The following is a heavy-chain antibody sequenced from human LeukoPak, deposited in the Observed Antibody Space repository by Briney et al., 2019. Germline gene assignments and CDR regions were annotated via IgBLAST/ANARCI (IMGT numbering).Heavy chain of an antibody. Sequence: SETLSLTCTVSGGSISSYYWSWIRQPPGKGLEWIGYIYYSGSTNYNPSLKSRVTISVDTSKNQFSLKLSSVTAADTAVYYCARLSVVAASSHYYYYYYMDVWGKGTTVTISS. CDR2: IYYSGST. CDR1: GGSISSYY. V-gene: IGHV4-59*12. D-gene: IGHD2-15*01. J-gene: IGHJ6*03. CDR3: ARLSVVAASSHYYYYYYMDV.